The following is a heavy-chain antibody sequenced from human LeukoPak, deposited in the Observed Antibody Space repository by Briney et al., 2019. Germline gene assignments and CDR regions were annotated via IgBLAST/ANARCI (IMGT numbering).Heavy chain of an antibody. Sequence: ASVKVSYKASGYTFTSYDINWVRQATGQGLEWMGWMNPNSGNTGYAQKFQGRVTITRNASISTAYMELSSLRSEDTAVYYCARGRPYYYGSGSYSDYDYWGQGTLVTVSS. V-gene: IGHV1-8*03. CDR1: GYTFTSYD. CDR2: MNPNSGNT. J-gene: IGHJ4*02. CDR3: ARGRPYYYGSGSYSDYDY. D-gene: IGHD3-10*01.